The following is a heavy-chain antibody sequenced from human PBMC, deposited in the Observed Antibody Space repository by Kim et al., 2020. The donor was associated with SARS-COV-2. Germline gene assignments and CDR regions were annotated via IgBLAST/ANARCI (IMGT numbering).Heavy chain of an antibody. CDR1: GFTFSSYS. D-gene: IGHD6-19*01. Sequence: GGSLRLSCAASGFTFSSYSMNWVRQAPGKGLEWVSYISSSSSTIYYADSVKGRFTISRDNAKNSLYLQMNSLRDEDTAVYYCARVALYSSGWYGTYYFDYWGQGTLVTVSS. CDR2: ISSSSSTI. CDR3: ARVALYSSGWYGTYYFDY. V-gene: IGHV3-48*02. J-gene: IGHJ4*02.